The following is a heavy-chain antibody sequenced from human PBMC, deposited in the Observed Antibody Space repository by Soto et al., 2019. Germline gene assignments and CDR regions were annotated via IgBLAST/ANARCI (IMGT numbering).Heavy chain of an antibody. CDR2: ISAYNGNT. D-gene: IGHD2-2*01. CDR1: GYTFTSYG. J-gene: IGHJ5*02. CDR3: ARWGHYCSSTSCYFGGDGWFDP. V-gene: IGHV1-18*01. Sequence: ASVKVSCKASGYTFTSYGISWVRQAPGQGLEWMGWISAYNGNTNHAQKLQGRVTMTTDTSTSTAYMELRSLRSDDTAVYYCARWGHYCSSTSCYFGGDGWFDPWGQGTLVTVSS.